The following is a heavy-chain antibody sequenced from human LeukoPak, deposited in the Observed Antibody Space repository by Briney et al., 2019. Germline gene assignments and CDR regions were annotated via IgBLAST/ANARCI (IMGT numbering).Heavy chain of an antibody. V-gene: IGHV3-30*02. CDR3: AKDWYNSLNYFDY. D-gene: IGHD1-1*01. J-gene: IGHJ4*02. CDR2: IRYDGSNK. CDR1: GFTFSSYG. Sequence: GGSLRLSCAASGFTFSSYGMHWVRQAPGKGLEWVAFIRYDGSNKYYADSVKGRFTISRDNSKNTLYLQMNSLRAEDTAVYYCAKDWYNSLNYFDYWGQGSLVTVSS.